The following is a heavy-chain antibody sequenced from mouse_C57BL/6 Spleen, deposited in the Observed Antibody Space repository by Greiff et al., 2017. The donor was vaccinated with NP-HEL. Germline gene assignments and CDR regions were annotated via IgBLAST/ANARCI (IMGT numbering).Heavy chain of an antibody. CDR3: ARTPLITTVKGYAMDY. CDR2: IHPNSGST. D-gene: IGHD1-1*01. CDR1: GYTFTSYW. V-gene: IGHV1-64*01. Sequence: QVQLQQSGAELVKPGASVKLSCKASGYTFTSYWMHWVKQRPGQGLEWIGMIHPNSGSTNYNEKFKSKATLTVDKSSSTAYMQLSSLTSEDSAVYYCARTPLITTVKGYAMDYWGQGTSVTVSS. J-gene: IGHJ4*01.